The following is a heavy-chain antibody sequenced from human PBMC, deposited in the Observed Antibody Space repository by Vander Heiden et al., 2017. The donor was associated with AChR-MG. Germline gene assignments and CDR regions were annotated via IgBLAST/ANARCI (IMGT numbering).Heavy chain of an antibody. CDR1: GGSLSSWY. D-gene: IGHD5-12*01. CDR2: IFYSGST. V-gene: IGHV4-59*01. J-gene: IGHJ4*02. Sequence: QVQLQVSGPGLVKPSETLSLTCRASGGSLSSWYWSWIRQPPGKGLEWIGYIFYSGSTNNNPSLRSRVTISVDTFKKQFSLRLSFVTAADTAVYYCARERAYRGNDPRGTFDYWGQGTLVTVSS. CDR3: ARERAYRGNDPRGTFDY.